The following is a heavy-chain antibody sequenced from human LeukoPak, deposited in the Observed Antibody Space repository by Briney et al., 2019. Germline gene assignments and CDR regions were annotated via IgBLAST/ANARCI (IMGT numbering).Heavy chain of an antibody. J-gene: IGHJ6*02. Sequence: ASVKVSCKASGGTFSSYAISWVRQAPGQGLEWMGGIIPIFGTANYAQKFQGRVTITTDESTSTAYMELRSLRSDDTAVYYCARDQPTYYYGSTGYGMDVWGQGTTVTVSS. CDR2: IIPIFGTA. CDR1: GGTFSSYA. CDR3: ARDQPTYYYGSTGYGMDV. V-gene: IGHV1-69*05. D-gene: IGHD3-10*01.